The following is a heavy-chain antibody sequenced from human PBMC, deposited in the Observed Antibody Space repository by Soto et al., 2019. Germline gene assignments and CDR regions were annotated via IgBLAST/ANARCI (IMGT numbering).Heavy chain of an antibody. CDR1: GFNFNKYA. Sequence: GGSLRLSCAASGFNFNKYAMHWVRQPPGKGLEWVAIISPDGSNENYADSVKGRFTISRDNSRNTVYLQIDSLAAEDTGVYHCQRLGGDGLTPVDYWGRGTLVTVSS. CDR3: QRLGGDGLTPVDY. V-gene: IGHV3-30-3*01. J-gene: IGHJ4*02. CDR2: ISPDGSNE. D-gene: IGHD2-21*01.